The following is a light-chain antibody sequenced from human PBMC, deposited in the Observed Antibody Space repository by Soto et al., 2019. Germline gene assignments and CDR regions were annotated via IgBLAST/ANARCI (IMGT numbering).Light chain of an antibody. V-gene: IGKV3-15*01. CDR3: KQYNNWQVS. J-gene: IGKJ4*01. Sequence: EIVMTQSPATLSVSPGERATLSCRASQSISNNLAWYQQRPGQAPRLLMYGASTRANGIPARFSGSGSGTEFALSISRLQSEDFAVYYCKQYNNWQVSFGGGTKVEIK. CDR2: GAS. CDR1: QSISNN.